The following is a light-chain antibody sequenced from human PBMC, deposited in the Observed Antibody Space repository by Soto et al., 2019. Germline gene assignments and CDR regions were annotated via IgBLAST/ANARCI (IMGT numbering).Light chain of an antibody. Sequence: IQMTQYISSLSASVGDRVTITCRPSQTILTYVNWYKQKPGQAPKLLIYAASSLQSGVPSRFSGGGSATDFTLTISRLQPEDFATYYCQQSFSTTWTFGHGTKVDI. CDR1: QTILTY. V-gene: IGKV1-39*01. J-gene: IGKJ1*01. CDR2: AAS. CDR3: QQSFSTTWT.